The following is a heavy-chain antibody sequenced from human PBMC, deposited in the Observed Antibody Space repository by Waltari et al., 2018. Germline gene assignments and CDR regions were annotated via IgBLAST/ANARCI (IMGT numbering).Heavy chain of an antibody. Sequence: QVQLQESGPGLVKPSETLSLTCAVSGYSISSGYYWGWIRQPPGKGLEWIGSIYHSGSTYYNPSLKSRVTISVDTSKNQFSLKLSSVTAADTAVYYCARASVAGYYFDYWGQGTLVTVSS. D-gene: IGHD6-19*01. V-gene: IGHV4-38-2*01. CDR3: ARASVAGYYFDY. CDR1: GYSISSGYY. CDR2: IYHSGST. J-gene: IGHJ4*02.